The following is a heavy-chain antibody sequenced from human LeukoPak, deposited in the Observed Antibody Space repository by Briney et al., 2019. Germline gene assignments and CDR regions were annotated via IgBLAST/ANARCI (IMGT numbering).Heavy chain of an antibody. CDR1: GGSISNYY. V-gene: IGHV4-4*07. J-gene: IGHJ6*03. Sequence: SETLSLTCTVSGGSISNYYWNWIRQPAGKGLEWIGRIYTTGSTNYNPSLKNRVTMSVDTSKTQFSLKLRSVTAADTAVYYCARDRVPAAIWQSGYYYYMDVWGKGTTVTISS. D-gene: IGHD2-2*01. CDR3: ARDRVPAAIWQSGYYYYMDV. CDR2: IYTTGST.